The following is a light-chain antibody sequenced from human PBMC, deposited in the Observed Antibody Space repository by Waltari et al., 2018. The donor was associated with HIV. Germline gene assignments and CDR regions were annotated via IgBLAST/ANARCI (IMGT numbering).Light chain of an antibody. J-gene: IGLJ3*02. Sequence: QAVVTQEPSFSVSPGGTVTLTCGLSSGSVSTSYYPSWYQQTPGQAPRTLIYSTNSRSSGVPDHFSGSILGNQAALTITGAQADDESDYYCVLYMGSGIWVFGGGTKVTVL. CDR2: STN. V-gene: IGLV8-61*01. CDR1: SGSVSTSYY. CDR3: VLYMGSGIWV.